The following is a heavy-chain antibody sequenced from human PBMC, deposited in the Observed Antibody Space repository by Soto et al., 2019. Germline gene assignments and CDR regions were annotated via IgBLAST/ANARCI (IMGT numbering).Heavy chain of an antibody. CDR2: IRSKAYGGTT. CDR3: TRMTVASWGVYGMDV. J-gene: IGHJ6*02. CDR1: GFTFGDYA. Sequence: PGGSLRLSCTASGFTFGDYAMSWFRQAPGKGLEWVGFIRSKAYGGTTEYAASVKGRFTISRDDSKSIAYLQMNSLKTEDTAVYYCTRMTVASWGVYGMDVWGQGTTVTVSS. D-gene: IGHD3-22*01. V-gene: IGHV3-49*03.